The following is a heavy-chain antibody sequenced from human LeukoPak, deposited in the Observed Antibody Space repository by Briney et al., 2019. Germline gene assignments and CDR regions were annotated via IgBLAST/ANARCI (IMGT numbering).Heavy chain of an antibody. D-gene: IGHD3/OR15-3a*01. V-gene: IGHV3-33*01. J-gene: IGHJ4*02. Sequence: PGGSLRLSYAASGFTFNTHAMHWVRQAPGKGLEWLAIVWYDGVNKYYADSVKGRFTISRDNSENTVSLQMNGLRVEDTALYYCASGPYRALDFWGQGTQVTVSS. CDR3: ASGPYRALDF. CDR1: GFTFNTHA. CDR2: VWYDGVNK.